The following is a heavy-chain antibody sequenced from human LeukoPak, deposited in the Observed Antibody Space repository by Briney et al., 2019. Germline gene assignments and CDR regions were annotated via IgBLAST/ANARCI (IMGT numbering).Heavy chain of an antibody. CDR1: GFTFSSYA. V-gene: IGHV3-23*01. CDR3: AKDWVDIAVVPAAMLPDY. CDR2: ISGSGGST. Sequence: GGSLRLSCAASGFTFSSYAMSWVRQAPGKGLEWVSAISGSGGSTYYADSVKGRFTISRDNSKNTLYLQMNSLRAEDTAVYYCAKDWVDIAVVPAAMLPDYWGQGTLVTVSS. D-gene: IGHD2-2*03. J-gene: IGHJ4*02.